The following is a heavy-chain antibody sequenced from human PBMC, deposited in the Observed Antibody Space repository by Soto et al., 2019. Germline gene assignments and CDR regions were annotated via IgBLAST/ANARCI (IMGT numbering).Heavy chain of an antibody. Sequence: AGGSLRLSCAASGFTFSSYSMNWVRQAPGKGLEWVSSISSSSSYIYYADSVKGRFTISRDNAKNSLYLQMNNLRAEDTAVYYCARGSHPYYYDSSGYYYVPYYFDYWGQGTLVTVSS. J-gene: IGHJ4*02. CDR1: GFTFSSYS. V-gene: IGHV3-21*01. CDR2: ISSSSSYI. D-gene: IGHD3-22*01. CDR3: ARGSHPYYYDSSGYYYVPYYFDY.